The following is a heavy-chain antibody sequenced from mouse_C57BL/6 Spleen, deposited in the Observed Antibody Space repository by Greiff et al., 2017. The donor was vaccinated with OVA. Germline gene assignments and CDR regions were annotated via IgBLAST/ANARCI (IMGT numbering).Heavy chain of an antibody. CDR3: AREGTTVPLDY. J-gene: IGHJ2*01. D-gene: IGHD1-1*01. CDR2: IDPSDSET. Sequence: VKLQQPGAELVRPGSSVKLSCKASGYTFTSYWMHWVKQRPIQGLEWIGNIDPSDSETHYNQKFKDKATLTVDKSSSTAYMQLSSLTSEDSAVYYCAREGTTVPLDYWGQGTTLTVSS. V-gene: IGHV1-52*01. CDR1: GYTFTSYW.